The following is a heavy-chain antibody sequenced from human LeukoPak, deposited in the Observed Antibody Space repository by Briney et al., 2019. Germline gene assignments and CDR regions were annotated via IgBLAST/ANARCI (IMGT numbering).Heavy chain of an antibody. V-gene: IGHV4-30-2*01. CDR1: GVSINSGGYS. CDR2: IYHSGNT. Sequence: SETLSLTCAVSGVSINSGGYSWSWIRQPPGKGLEWIGYIYHSGNTYYNPSLKSRVTISVDRSKNQFSLKLRSVTAADTAVYYCARGFPTSRWFDPWGQGTLVTVSS. D-gene: IGHD1-26*01. J-gene: IGHJ5*02. CDR3: ARGFPTSRWFDP.